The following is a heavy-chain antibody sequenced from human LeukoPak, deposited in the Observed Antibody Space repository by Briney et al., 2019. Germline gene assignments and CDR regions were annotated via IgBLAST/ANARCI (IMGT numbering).Heavy chain of an antibody. V-gene: IGHV3-30*02. CDR3: AKVLYGNSWASFDS. J-gene: IGHJ4*02. D-gene: IGHD6-13*01. Sequence: PGGSLTLSCAPSGFTFSSYGIHWVRQAPGKGLEWVAFIQSDGSNKYYGDSVKGRFTISRDNSKNTLYLQMNTLRVGDTAVYYCAKVLYGNSWASFDSWGRGALVSVSS. CDR2: IQSDGSNK. CDR1: GFTFSSYG.